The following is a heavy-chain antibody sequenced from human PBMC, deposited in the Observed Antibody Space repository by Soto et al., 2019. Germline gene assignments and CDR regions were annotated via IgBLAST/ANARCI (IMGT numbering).Heavy chain of an antibody. V-gene: IGHV1-69*05. D-gene: IGHD2-2*01. CDR2: IIPIFGTA. Sequence: GASVKVSCKASGGTFSSYAISWVRQAPGQGLEWMGGIIPIFGTANYAQKFQGRVTMTTDTSTSTAYMELRSLRSDDTAVYYCASGDIVVVPAAIYYYGMDVWGQGTTVTVSS. J-gene: IGHJ6*02. CDR3: ASGDIVVVPAAIYYYGMDV. CDR1: GGTFSSYA.